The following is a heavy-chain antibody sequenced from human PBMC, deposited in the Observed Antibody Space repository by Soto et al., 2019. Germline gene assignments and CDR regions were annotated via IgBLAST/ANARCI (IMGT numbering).Heavy chain of an antibody. Sequence: QVPLVQSGGEVKKPGASVKVSCKASGYTFTSYGISWVRQAPGQGLEWMGWISGYNGNTKYAQKAQGRVTMTTDTSTSTAYMELRSLRSDDTAVYYCARLAYCGGDCYNYFDNWGQGTLVTVSS. J-gene: IGHJ4*02. CDR2: ISGYNGNT. D-gene: IGHD2-21*02. CDR1: GYTFTSYG. CDR3: ARLAYCGGDCYNYFDN. V-gene: IGHV1-18*01.